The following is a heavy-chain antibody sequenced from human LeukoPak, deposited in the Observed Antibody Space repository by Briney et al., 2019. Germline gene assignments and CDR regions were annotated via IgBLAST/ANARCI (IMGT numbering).Heavy chain of an antibody. V-gene: IGHV1-69*04. CDR1: GGTFSSYA. CDR3: ARVFLERRRDYYYYGMDV. D-gene: IGHD1-1*01. J-gene: IGHJ6*02. CDR2: IIPMFGIA. Sequence: ASVKVSCKASGGTFSSYAISWVRQAPGQGLEWMGRIIPMFGIANYAQKFQGRVTITADKSTSTAYMELSSLRSGDTAVYYCARVFLERRRDYYYYGMDVWGQGTTVTVSS.